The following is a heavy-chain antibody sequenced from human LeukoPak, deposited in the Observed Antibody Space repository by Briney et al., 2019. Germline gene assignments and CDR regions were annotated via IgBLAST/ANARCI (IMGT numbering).Heavy chain of an antibody. J-gene: IGHJ4*02. CDR3: ARVTRLQFRRGDFDY. Sequence: PSETLSLTCSVSGGSISSSSYYWGWIRQPPGKGLEWIGSIYYSGSTYYNPSLKSRITISVDTSKNQFSLKLSSVTAADTAVYYCARVTRLQFRRGDFDYWGQGTLVTVSS. V-gene: IGHV4-39*07. CDR2: IYYSGST. D-gene: IGHD5-24*01. CDR1: GGSISSSSYY.